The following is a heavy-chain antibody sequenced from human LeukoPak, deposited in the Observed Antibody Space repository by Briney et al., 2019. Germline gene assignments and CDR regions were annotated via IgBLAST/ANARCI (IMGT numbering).Heavy chain of an antibody. Sequence: PGGSLRLSCAASGFTFSSYWMHWVRQAPGKGLVWVSRINTDGSETSSADSVKGRFTISRDNAKNTLYLQMNNLRGDDTAVYYCARYCSSTSCYNGYGLDYWGQGTLVTVSS. V-gene: IGHV3-74*01. CDR3: ARYCSSTSCYNGYGLDY. CDR2: INTDGSET. CDR1: GFTFSSYW. D-gene: IGHD2-2*02. J-gene: IGHJ4*01.